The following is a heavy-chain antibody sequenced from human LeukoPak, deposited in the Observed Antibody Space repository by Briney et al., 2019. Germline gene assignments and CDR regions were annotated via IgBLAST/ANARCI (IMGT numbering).Heavy chain of an antibody. J-gene: IGHJ5*02. V-gene: IGHV4-59*01. CDR3: PRDGPSYYGSGSYLGWFDP. CDR2: IYYSGST. Sequence: PSETLSLTCAVYGGSFSGYYWSWIRQPPGKGLELIGYIYYSGSTNYNPSLKSRVTVSVDTSKNQFSLKLSSVTAADTAVYYCPRDGPSYYGSGSYLGWFDPWGQGTLVTVSS. CDR1: GGSFSGYY. D-gene: IGHD3-10*01.